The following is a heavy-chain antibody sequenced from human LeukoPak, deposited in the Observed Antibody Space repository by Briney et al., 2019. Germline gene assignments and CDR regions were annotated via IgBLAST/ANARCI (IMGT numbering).Heavy chain of an antibody. CDR1: GYTFIDYY. CDR3: ARDTARITIFGVAKYMDV. J-gene: IGHJ6*03. Sequence: ASVKVSCKASGYTFIDYYMHWVRQAPGQGLEWMGWINPNSGGTKYAQKFQGRVTMTRDTSISTAYMELSRLRSDNTAVYYCARDTARITIFGVAKYMDVWGKGTTVTVSS. D-gene: IGHD3-3*01. V-gene: IGHV1-2*02. CDR2: INPNSGGT.